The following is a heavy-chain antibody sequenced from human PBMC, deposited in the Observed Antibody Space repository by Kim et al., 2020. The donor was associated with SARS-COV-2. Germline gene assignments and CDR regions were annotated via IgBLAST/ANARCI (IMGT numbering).Heavy chain of an antibody. J-gene: IGHJ5*02. CDR2: ISGGDGRA. Sequence: GGSLRLSCAASGFTFSNYAMSWVRQAPGKGLEWVSAISGGDGRAYYADSVKGRLTISRDNSKSTLYLQMNSLRAEDTAFYYCAKGRGDSVTGNRVGSDLWGQGSLVTVSS. CDR3: AKGRGDSVTGNRVGSDL. V-gene: IGHV3-23*01. D-gene: IGHD4-17*01. CDR1: GFTFSNYA.